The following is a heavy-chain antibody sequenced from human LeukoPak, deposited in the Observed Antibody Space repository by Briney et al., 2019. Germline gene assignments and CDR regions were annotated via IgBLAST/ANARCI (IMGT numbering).Heavy chain of an antibody. D-gene: IGHD5-18*01. CDR1: GFTVSSNY. J-gene: IGHJ4*02. CDR3: ARDDRGYSYSFDY. Sequence: PGGSLRLSCAASGFTVSSNYMSWVRQAPGKGLEWVSVIYSGGSTYYADSVKGRFTISRDNSKNTLYLQMNSLRAEDTAVYYCARDDRGYSYSFDYWGQGTLVTVSS. CDR2: IYSGGST. V-gene: IGHV3-66*01.